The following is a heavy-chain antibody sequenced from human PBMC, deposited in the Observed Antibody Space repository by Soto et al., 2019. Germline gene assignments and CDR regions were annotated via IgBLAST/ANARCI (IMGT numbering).Heavy chain of an antibody. D-gene: IGHD6-6*01. Sequence: ASVKVSCKASGSTFTGYYMHWARQAPGQGLEWMGWINPNSGGTNFVQKFQGRVTMTRDTSISTAYMELSRLRSDDTAVYYCARYWIVGQLVSWFNLWGHGTLGTVSS. CDR3: ARYWIVGQLVSWFNL. CDR2: INPNSGGT. CDR1: GSTFTGYY. J-gene: IGHJ5*02. V-gene: IGHV1-2*02.